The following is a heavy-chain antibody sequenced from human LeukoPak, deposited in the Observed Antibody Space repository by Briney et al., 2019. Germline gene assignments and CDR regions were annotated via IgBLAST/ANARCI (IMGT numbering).Heavy chain of an antibody. CDR3: ATYTTYYDFWSGYYFYAFDI. J-gene: IGHJ3*02. CDR1: GGSISSGSYF. Sequence: SETLSLTCTVSGGSISSGSYFWSWIRQPAGKGLEWIGRIYTSGSTNYNPSLKSRVTISVDTSKNQFSLKLSSVTAADTAVYYCATYTTYYDFWSGYYFYAFDIWGQGTMVTVSS. D-gene: IGHD3-3*01. CDR2: IYTSGST. V-gene: IGHV4-61*02.